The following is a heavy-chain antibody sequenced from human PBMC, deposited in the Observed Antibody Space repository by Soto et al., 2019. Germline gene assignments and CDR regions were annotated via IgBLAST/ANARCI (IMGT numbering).Heavy chain of an antibody. CDR3: ARDYCSGGSCFDY. V-gene: IGHV4-59*01. Sequence: QVQLQESGPGLVKPSETLSLTCTVSGGSISSYYWSWIRQPPGKGLEWIGYIYYSGSTNYNPSLKSRVTISVDTSKNQCSLKLGSVTAADTAVYYCARDYCSGGSCFDYWGQGTLVTVSS. CDR2: IYYSGST. CDR1: GGSISSYY. J-gene: IGHJ4*02. D-gene: IGHD2-15*01.